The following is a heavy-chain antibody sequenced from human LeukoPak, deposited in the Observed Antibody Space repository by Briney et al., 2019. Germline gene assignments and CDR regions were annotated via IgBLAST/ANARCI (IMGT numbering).Heavy chain of an antibody. CDR1: GFDFSSDA. J-gene: IGHJ6*02. CDR2: IKQDGSEK. CDR3: ARDLGYCSSTSCVNYYYYGMDV. D-gene: IGHD2-2*01. Sequence: HTGGSLRLSCAASGFDFSSDAMSWVRQAPGKGLEWVANIKQDGSEKYYVDSVKGRFTISRDNAKNSLYLQMNSLRAEDTAVYYCARDLGYCSSTSCVNYYYYGMDVWGQGTTVTVSS. V-gene: IGHV3-7*01.